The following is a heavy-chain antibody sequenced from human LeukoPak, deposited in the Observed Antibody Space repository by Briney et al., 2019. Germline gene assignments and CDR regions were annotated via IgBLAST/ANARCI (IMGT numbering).Heavy chain of an antibody. CDR2: INPSGGST. CDR1: GYTFTSYY. CDR3: ARGPPIVLMVYDGDYFDY. J-gene: IGHJ4*02. D-gene: IGHD2-8*01. Sequence: ASVKVSCKASGYTFTSYYMHWVRQAPGQGLEWMGIINPSGGSTSYAQKFQGRVTMTRDTSTSTVYMELSSLRSEDTAVYYCARGPPIVLMVYDGDYFDYWGQGTLVTVSS. V-gene: IGHV1-46*01.